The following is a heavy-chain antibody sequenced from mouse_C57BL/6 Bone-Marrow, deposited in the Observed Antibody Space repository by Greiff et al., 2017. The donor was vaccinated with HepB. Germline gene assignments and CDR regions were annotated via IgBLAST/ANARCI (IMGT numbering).Heavy chain of an antibody. J-gene: IGHJ2*01. Sequence: EVKLVESGGGLVKPGGSLKLSCAASGFTFSDYGMHWVRQAPEKGLEWVAYISSGSSTIYYADTVKGRFTISRDNAKNTLFLQMTSLRSEDTAMYYCATGYYWGQDTTLTVSS. CDR3: ATGYY. CDR1: GFTFSDYG. CDR2: ISSGSSTI. D-gene: IGHD4-1*01. V-gene: IGHV5-17*01.